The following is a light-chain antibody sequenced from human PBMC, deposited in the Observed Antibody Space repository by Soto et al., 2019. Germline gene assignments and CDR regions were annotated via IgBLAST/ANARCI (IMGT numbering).Light chain of an antibody. Sequence: EIVLTQSPGTLSLSPGERATLSCRASQSVARNSLAWYQQKPGQAPRLLIYGASSRATGIPDRFSGSGSGTDFTLTISRLEPEDFAVFYCQQYGSSLYTFGQGTKLEIK. J-gene: IGKJ2*01. CDR1: QSVARNS. CDR3: QQYGSSLYT. V-gene: IGKV3-20*01. CDR2: GAS.